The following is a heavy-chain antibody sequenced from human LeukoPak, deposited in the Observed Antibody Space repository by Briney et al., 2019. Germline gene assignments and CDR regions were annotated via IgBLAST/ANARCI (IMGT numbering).Heavy chain of an antibody. D-gene: IGHD2-2*01. J-gene: IGHJ5*02. CDR2: IGWNSDTI. V-gene: IGHV3-9*01. CDR1: GFTFDDYA. Sequence: GGSLRLSCAASGFTFDDYAMHWVRQAPGKGLEWVSGIGWNSDTIGYADSVKGRFTISRDNSKNTLYLQMNSLRAEDTAVYYCARDPRRYCSSTSCYYNWFDPWGQGTLVTVSS. CDR3: ARDPRRYCSSTSCYYNWFDP.